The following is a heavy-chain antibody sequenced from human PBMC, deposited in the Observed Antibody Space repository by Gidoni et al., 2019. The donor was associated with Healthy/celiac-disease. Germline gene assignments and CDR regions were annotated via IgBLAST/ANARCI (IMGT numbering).Heavy chain of an antibody. Sequence: QVQLVQSGAEVKKPGSSVKFSCKASGGTFSSYAISWVRQAPGQGLEWMGRIIPIFGIAKYAQKFQGRVKITADKSTSTAYMELRRLRSEDTAVYYCARDGTTVTTYPYYYYGMDVWGQGTTVTVSS. CDR3: ARDGTTVTTYPYYYYGMDV. CDR1: GGTFSSYA. J-gene: IGHJ6*02. V-gene: IGHV1-69*04. D-gene: IGHD4-4*01. CDR2: IIPIFGIA.